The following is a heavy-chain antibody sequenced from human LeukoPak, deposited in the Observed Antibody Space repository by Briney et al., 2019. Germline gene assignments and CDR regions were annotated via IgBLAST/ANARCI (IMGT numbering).Heavy chain of an antibody. V-gene: IGHV3-49*04. CDR2: IRSRVYGETT. Sequence: PGGSLRLSCITSGFTFGDHAMGWVRQAPGKGLEWLGFIRSRVYGETTEYAASVKGRFTISRENSKRIAYLQMNDLRTEDTAVYYCTSGSLYFEASVDNWGQGTLVTVSS. D-gene: IGHD1-26*01. J-gene: IGHJ4*02. CDR3: TSGSLYFEASVDN. CDR1: GFTFGDHA.